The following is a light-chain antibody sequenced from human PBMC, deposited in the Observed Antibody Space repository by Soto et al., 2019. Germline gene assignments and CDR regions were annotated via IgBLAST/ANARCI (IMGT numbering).Light chain of an antibody. CDR3: QQYNNWPSGT. CDR1: QSVSSN. J-gene: IGKJ1*01. Sequence: EIVMTQSPATLSVSPVERATLSCRASQSVSSNLAWYQQKPGQAPRLLIYGASTRATGIPARFSGSGSGTEFTLTISSLQSEDFAVYYCQQYNNWPSGTFGQGTKVEIK. CDR2: GAS. V-gene: IGKV3-15*01.